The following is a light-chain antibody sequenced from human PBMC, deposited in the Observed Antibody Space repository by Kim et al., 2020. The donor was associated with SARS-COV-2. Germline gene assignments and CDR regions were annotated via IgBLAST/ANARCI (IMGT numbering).Light chain of an antibody. CDR1: QSVSYN. CDR3: QQYNNWPPIT. Sequence: SPGERGPLSCRRSQSVSYNVAWYERNPGQGPKLLIYGASNRATGIPARFSGSGSGTEFTLTISSLQSEDFAVYYCQQYNNWPPITFGQGTRLEIK. CDR2: GAS. J-gene: IGKJ5*01. V-gene: IGKV3D-15*01.